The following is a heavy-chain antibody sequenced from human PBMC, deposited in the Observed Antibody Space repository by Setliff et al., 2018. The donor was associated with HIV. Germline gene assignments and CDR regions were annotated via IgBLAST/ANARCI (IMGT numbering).Heavy chain of an antibody. CDR2: IFHSGSA. D-gene: IGHD3-10*01. CDR3: GRRPVYYTSGSYYNDDTPDM. J-gene: IGHJ3*02. Sequence: SETLSLTCTVSGGSISGYYWSWVRQPPGKGLEWIGSIFHSGSAIYNPSLKSRVTISVDTSKNFFSLTLTSVTSADTAVYYCGRRPVYYTSGSYYNDDTPDMWGQGTLVTVSS. CDR1: GGSISGYY. V-gene: IGHV4-59*08.